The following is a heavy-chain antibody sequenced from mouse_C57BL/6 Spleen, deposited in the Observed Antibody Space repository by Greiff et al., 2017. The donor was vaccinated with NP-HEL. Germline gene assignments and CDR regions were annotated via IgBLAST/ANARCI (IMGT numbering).Heavy chain of an antibody. CDR1: GYTFTGYW. V-gene: IGHV1-9*01. CDR2: LLPGSGST. J-gene: IGHJ4*01. D-gene: IGHD1-1*01. CDR3: ARAGYGSSPQAMDY. Sequence: VKLVESGAELMKPGASVKLSCKATGYTFTGYWIEWVKQRPGHGLEWIGELLPGSGSTYYNEKFKGKATFTADTSSNTAYMQLSSLTTEDSAIYDCARAGYGSSPQAMDYWGKGTSVTVAS.